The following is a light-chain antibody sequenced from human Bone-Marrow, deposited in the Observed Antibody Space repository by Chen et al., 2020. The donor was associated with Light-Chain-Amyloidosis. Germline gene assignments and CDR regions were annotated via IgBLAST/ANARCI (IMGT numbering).Light chain of an antibody. Sequence: QSALTQPPSASGTPGQRVTISCSGSSSNIGSNTVNWYQQLPGTAPKLLIYTNNQRPSGVPDRFAGCKSGTSAALAISGLQSEDEADYYCAAWDDSLNAWVFGGGTKLTVL. CDR3: AAWDDSLNAWV. CDR2: TNN. CDR1: SSNIGSNT. J-gene: IGLJ3*02. V-gene: IGLV1-44*01.